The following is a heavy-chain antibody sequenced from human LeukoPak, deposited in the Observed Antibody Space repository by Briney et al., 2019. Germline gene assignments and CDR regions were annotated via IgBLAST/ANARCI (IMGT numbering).Heavy chain of an antibody. Sequence: GGSLRLSCAASGFTFRNYGMNWVRQAPGKGLEWVSGISPSGGGTYYADSVKGWFTISRDDSKNTLSLQMNSLRAEDTAVYYCARDRHKYNYDSGGYPPYWGQGTLVTVSS. CDR2: ISPSGGGT. D-gene: IGHD3-22*01. V-gene: IGHV3-23*01. CDR1: GFTFRNYG. CDR3: ARDRHKYNYDSGGYPPY. J-gene: IGHJ4*02.